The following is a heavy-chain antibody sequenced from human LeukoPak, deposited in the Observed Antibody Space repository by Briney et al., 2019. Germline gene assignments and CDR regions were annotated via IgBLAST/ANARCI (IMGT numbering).Heavy chain of an antibody. Sequence: GGSLRLSCAASGFTFSSYVMHWVRQTPGKGLEWVAILSSDGVDKRYADSVQGRFTVSRDNFKNTLYLQMNSLRAEDTAVYYCAKERDPLDYWGQGTLVTVSS. CDR2: LSSDGVDK. CDR3: AKERDPLDY. J-gene: IGHJ4*02. CDR1: GFTFSSYV. V-gene: IGHV3-30-3*01.